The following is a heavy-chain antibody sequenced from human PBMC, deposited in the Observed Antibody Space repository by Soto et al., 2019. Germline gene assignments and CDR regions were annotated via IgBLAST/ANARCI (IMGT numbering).Heavy chain of an antibody. CDR1: GFTFSNSG. Sequence: QVQLVESGGGVVQPGRSLRLSCAASGFTFSNSGMHWVRQAPGKGLEWVAVISFDGNTQFYADSVKGRFSISRDNFKNTLYLDMNSLRADDAAVYYCTGQIASGHWGQGTLVTVSS. CDR3: TGQIASGH. CDR2: ISFDGNTQ. D-gene: IGHD2-8*02. V-gene: IGHV3-30*03. J-gene: IGHJ4*02.